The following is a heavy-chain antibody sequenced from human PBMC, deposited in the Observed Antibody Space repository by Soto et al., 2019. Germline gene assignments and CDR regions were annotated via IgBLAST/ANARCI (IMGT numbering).Heavy chain of an antibody. Sequence: EVQLLESGGGLVQPGGSLRLSCAASGFTFSSYAMSWVRQAPGKGLEWVSAISGSGGSTYYADSVKGRFTISRDNSKNKLYLQMNSLRAEDTAVYYCAKDIGNSYGAFDYWGQGTLVTVSS. CDR2: ISGSGGST. J-gene: IGHJ4*02. CDR3: AKDIGNSYGAFDY. CDR1: GFTFSSYA. D-gene: IGHD5-18*01. V-gene: IGHV3-23*01.